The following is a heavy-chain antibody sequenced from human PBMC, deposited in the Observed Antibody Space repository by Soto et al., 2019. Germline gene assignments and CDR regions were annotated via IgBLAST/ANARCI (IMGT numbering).Heavy chain of an antibody. D-gene: IGHD3-10*01. CDR3: ARVLSGNKEWFDS. CDR2: VFDHGST. Sequence: QVQLQESGPGLVKPWGTLSLTCAVTGVSISGGNVWTWVRQPPGKGLEWIGEVFDHGSTNYNPSLKRRLTMSVDKSQNDFSLNLTSVTAADTAVYYCARVLSGNKEWFDSWGQGILVTVSS. J-gene: IGHJ5*01. V-gene: IGHV4-4*02. CDR1: GVSISGGNV.